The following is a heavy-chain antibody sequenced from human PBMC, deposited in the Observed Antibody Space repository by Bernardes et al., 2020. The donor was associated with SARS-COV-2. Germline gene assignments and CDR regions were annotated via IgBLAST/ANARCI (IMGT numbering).Heavy chain of an antibody. CDR3: ASQGFCTGGTCQHY. CDR2: IKSDGSST. J-gene: IGHJ4*02. V-gene: IGHV3-74*01. Sequence: GGPLRLFCAASGFTFSSYWMHWVRQAPGKGLVWVSRIKSDGSSTNYADSVKGRFTISRDNAKNTLHLQMNSLRAEDTAVYYCASQGFCTGGTCQHYWGQGILVTVSS. CDR1: GFTFSSYW. D-gene: IGHD2-15*01.